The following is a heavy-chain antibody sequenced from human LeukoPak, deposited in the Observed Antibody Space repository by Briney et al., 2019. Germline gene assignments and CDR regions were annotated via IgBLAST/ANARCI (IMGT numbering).Heavy chain of an antibody. CDR1: GFTFSSYD. D-gene: IGHD4-17*01. Sequence: GGSLRLSCAASGFTFSSYDMHWVRQATGKGLEWVSAIGTAGDTYYPGSVKGRFTISRDNSKNTLYLQMNSLRAEDTAVYYCAKEDYGDYETYYYMDVWGKGTTVTISS. CDR3: AKEDYGDYETYYYMDV. CDR2: IGTAGDT. J-gene: IGHJ6*03. V-gene: IGHV3-13*01.